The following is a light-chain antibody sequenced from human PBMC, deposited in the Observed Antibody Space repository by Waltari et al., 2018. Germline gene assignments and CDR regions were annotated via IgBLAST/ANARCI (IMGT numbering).Light chain of an antibody. CDR3: QQYYITPLS. V-gene: IGKV4-1*01. CDR2: WAS. Sequence: DIVMTQSPDSLAVSLGARATINFKSSQSVLYSSDNRTYLAWYQQKPGQPPNLLIYWASTRESGVPDRFSGSGSGTDFTLTISSLQAEDVAVYYCQQYYITPLSFGGGTKVEIK. J-gene: IGKJ4*01. CDR1: QSVLYSSDNRTY.